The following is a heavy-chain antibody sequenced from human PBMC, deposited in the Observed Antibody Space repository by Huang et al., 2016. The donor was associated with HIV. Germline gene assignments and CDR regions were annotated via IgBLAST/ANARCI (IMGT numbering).Heavy chain of an antibody. CDR3: ARGDYYDSSGYHPGYFDY. CDR2: IRNDGMKK. CDR1: GFILSNYG. J-gene: IGHJ4*02. D-gene: IGHD3-22*01. V-gene: IGHV3-33*04. Sequence: VQLIESGGGVVQPGKSLRLSCATSGFILSNYGMHWVRQAPGKGLKWVGFIRNDGMKKNYADAVRGRFTGGRDNGNNTLFLQMRSLGVDDTAVYYCARGDYYDSSGYHPGYFDYWGQGILVTVSS.